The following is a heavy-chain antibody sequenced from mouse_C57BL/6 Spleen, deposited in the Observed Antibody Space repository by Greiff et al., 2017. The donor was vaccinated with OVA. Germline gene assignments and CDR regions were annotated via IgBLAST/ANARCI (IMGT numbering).Heavy chain of an antibody. V-gene: IGHV1-26*01. CDR3: ARGNPWRDGGAMDY. CDR1: GYTFTDYY. D-gene: IGHD3-3*01. CDR2: INPNNGGT. J-gene: IGHJ4*01. Sequence: EVQLQQSGPELVKPGASVKISCKASGYTFTDYYMNWVKQSHGKSLEWIGDINPNNGGTSYNQKFKGKATLTVDKSSSTAYMELRSLTSEDSAVYYCARGNPWRDGGAMDYWGQGTSVTVSS.